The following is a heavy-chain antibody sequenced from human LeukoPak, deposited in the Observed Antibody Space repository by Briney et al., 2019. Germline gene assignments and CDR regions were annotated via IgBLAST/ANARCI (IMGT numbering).Heavy chain of an antibody. CDR1: GFTFSSYG. V-gene: IGHV3-33*01. Sequence: GGSLRLSCAASGFTFSSYGMHWVRQAPGKGLEWVAVIWYDGSNKYYADSVKGRFTISRDNSKNTLYLQMNSLRAEDTATYYCVYYDSSGYYYGRLRYWGQGTLVTVSS. CDR2: IWYDGSNK. D-gene: IGHD3-22*01. CDR3: VYYDSSGYYYGRLRY. J-gene: IGHJ4*02.